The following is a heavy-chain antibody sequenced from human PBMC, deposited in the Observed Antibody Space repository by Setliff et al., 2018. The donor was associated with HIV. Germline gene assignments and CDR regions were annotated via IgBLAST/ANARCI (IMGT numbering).Heavy chain of an antibody. CDR1: GFMFGVDW. CDR3: VKDRSYGSGSYGMDV. D-gene: IGHD3-10*01. CDR2: VTPDGGDK. V-gene: IGHV3-7*03. Sequence: GGSLRLSCAASGFMFGVDWMSWVRQTPGKGLEWVASVTPDGGDKYYANSVKGRFTISRDNTKNSLYLLMNSLRAEDTALYYCVKDRSYGSGSYGMDVWGQGAMVTVSS. J-gene: IGHJ6*02.